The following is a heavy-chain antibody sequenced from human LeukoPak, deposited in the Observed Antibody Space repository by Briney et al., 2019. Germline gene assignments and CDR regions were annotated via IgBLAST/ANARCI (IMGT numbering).Heavy chain of an antibody. CDR3: ARDGGRD. V-gene: IGHV3-48*04. D-gene: IGHD2-15*01. J-gene: IGHJ4*02. CDR2: ISSSSTI. Sequence: GGSLRLSCAASGFTFSSYSMNWVRQAPGKGLEWVSYISSSSTIYYADSVKGRFTISRDNAKNSLYLQMNSLRAEDTAVYYCARDGGRDWGQGTLVTVSS. CDR1: GFTFSSYS.